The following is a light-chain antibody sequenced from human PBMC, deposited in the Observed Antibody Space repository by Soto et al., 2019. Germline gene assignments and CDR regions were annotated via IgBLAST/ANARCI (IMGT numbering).Light chain of an antibody. CDR1: QSVSSQ. CDR3: QQYNRWPPYT. Sequence: EIVLTQSPATLSLSPGERATLSFSASQSVSSQLACYQQKPGQAPRLLIVGSFARATGIPARFSGSGSGSEFTLTISSLQSEDFAVYYCQQYNRWPPYTFGQGTKVDIK. V-gene: IGKV3-15*01. CDR2: GSF. J-gene: IGKJ2*01.